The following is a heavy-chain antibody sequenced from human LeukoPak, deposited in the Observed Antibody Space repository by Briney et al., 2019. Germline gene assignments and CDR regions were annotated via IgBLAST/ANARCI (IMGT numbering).Heavy chain of an antibody. CDR1: GINFNDAW. CDR3: TTLYFGSGHDY. J-gene: IGHJ4*02. V-gene: IGHV3-15*01. D-gene: IGHD3-9*01. CDR2: IKSKIDGATT. Sequence: GGSLRLSCAVSGINFNDAWMSWVRQAPGKGLEWVGRIKSKIDGATTDYAAPVKGRFTISRDDSKNTLYLQMNSLNAEDTAVYFCTTLYFGSGHDYWGQGTLVTVSS.